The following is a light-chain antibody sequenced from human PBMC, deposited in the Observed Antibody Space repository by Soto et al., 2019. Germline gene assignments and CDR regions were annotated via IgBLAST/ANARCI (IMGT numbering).Light chain of an antibody. V-gene: IGKV1-5*03. Sequence: DIQMTQSPSTLSASVGDTVTITCRASRSIESWLAWYQQKPGQAPKLLISKASSLENGVPARFSGSGSGTEFTLTISSLQPDDFGTYYCQQYTMYAAFGQGTKVEIK. CDR1: RSIESW. CDR3: QQYTMYAA. J-gene: IGKJ1*01. CDR2: KAS.